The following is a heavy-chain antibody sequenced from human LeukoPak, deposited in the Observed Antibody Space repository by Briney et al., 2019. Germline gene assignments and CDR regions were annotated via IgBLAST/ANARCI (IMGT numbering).Heavy chain of an antibody. D-gene: IGHD5-18*01. Sequence: GGSLRPSCAASGFTFSSSAMSWVRQAPGKGLEWVSSISGSGSGGSTYYADSVKGRFTISRDNSKNTLYLQMNSLRAEDTAVYYCAKGGSRRRWIQLWLANDAFDIWGQGTMVTVSS. CDR1: GFTFSSSA. V-gene: IGHV3-23*01. CDR3: AKGGSRRRWIQLWLANDAFDI. J-gene: IGHJ3*02. CDR2: ISGSGSGGST.